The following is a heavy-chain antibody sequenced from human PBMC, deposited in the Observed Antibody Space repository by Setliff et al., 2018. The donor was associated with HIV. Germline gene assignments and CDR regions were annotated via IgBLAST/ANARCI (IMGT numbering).Heavy chain of an antibody. CDR3: ARCGMSTVTQWAWFDP. V-gene: IGHV4-39*07. J-gene: IGHJ5*02. CDR1: GGSISSSSYY. Sequence: SETLSLTCTVSGGSISSSSYYWGWIRQPPGKGLEWIGSIYYSGRTYYNPSLKSRVTISVDTSKNQFSLKLSSVTAADTAVYYCARCGMSTVTQWAWFDPWGQGTLVTFSS. D-gene: IGHD4-17*01. CDR2: IYYSGRT.